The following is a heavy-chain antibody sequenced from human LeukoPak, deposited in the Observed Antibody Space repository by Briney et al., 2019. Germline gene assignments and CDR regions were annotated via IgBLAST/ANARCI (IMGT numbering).Heavy chain of an antibody. CDR3: AKDLGYCSGGSCYVFDY. J-gene: IGHJ4*02. Sequence: GGSLRLSCAASGFTFDDYALHWVRQAPGKGLEWVSLISGDGGSTYYADSVKGRFTISRDNSKNSLYLQMNSLRTEDTALYYCAKDLGYCSGGSCYVFDYWGQGTLVTVSS. CDR2: ISGDGGST. D-gene: IGHD2-15*01. V-gene: IGHV3-43*02. CDR1: GFTFDDYA.